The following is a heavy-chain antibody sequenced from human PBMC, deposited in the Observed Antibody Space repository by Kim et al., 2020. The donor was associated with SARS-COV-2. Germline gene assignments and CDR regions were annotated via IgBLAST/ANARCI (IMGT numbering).Heavy chain of an antibody. V-gene: IGHV5-51*01. D-gene: IGHD3-10*01. CDR2: IYPGDSDT. Sequence: GESLKISCKGSGYSFTSYWIGWVRQMPGKGLECMGIIYPGDSDTRYSPSFQGQVTISADKSISTAYLQWSSLKASDTAMYYCARLGYYGSGTPYNWFDPWGQGTLVTVSS. J-gene: IGHJ5*02. CDR3: ARLGYYGSGTPYNWFDP. CDR1: GYSFTSYW.